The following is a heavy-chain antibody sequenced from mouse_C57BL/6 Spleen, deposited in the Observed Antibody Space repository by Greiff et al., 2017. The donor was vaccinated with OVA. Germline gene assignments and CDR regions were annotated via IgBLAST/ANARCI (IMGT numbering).Heavy chain of an antibody. V-gene: IGHV1-55*01. Sequence: QVQLQQPGAELVKLGASVKMSCKASGSTFTSYWITWVKQRPGQGLEWIGDIFPGSGSPNYIEKFKSKATLTVDSTANTAYMQLSSQTSEDSAVYCCARRQLGAYWGQGTLVTVSA. D-gene: IGHD3-1*01. CDR3: ARRQLGAY. CDR1: GSTFTSYW. CDR2: IFPGSGSP. J-gene: IGHJ3*01.